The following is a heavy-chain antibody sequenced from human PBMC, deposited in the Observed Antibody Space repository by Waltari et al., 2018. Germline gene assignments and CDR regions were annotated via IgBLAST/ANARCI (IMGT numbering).Heavy chain of an antibody. CDR2: MKPNSGNT. Sequence: QGRLVQSGAEVQDPGASGQVYCQASGYTFTLYDSNWVRPAPAQGLEWMGWMKPNSGNTGYAQKFQGRGTMNRNTSISTAYMELSSLRSEDTAVYYCARGRRGLVRYYYYYMDVWGKGTTVTVSS. CDR3: ARGRRGLVRYYYYYMDV. CDR1: GYTFTLYD. D-gene: IGHD3-10*01. V-gene: IGHV1-8*01. J-gene: IGHJ6*03.